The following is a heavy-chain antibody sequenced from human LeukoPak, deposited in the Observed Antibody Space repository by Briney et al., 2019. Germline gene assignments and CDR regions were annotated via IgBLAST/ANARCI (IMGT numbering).Heavy chain of an antibody. CDR2: ISYDGSNK. CDR3: ARDGYSGYAGDRYYYYYYGMDV. CDR1: GFTFSSYA. D-gene: IGHD5-12*01. Sequence: GGSLRLSCAASGFTFSSYAMHWVRQAPGKGLEWVAVISYDGSNKYYADSVKGRFTISRDSSKNTLYLQMNSLRAEDTAVYYCARDGYSGYAGDRYYYYYYGMDVWGQGTTVTVSS. J-gene: IGHJ6*02. V-gene: IGHV3-30-3*01.